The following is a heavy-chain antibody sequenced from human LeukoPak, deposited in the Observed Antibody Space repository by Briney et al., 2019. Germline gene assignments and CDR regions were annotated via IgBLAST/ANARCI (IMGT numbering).Heavy chain of an antibody. CDR3: ASFSPHYDY. J-gene: IGHJ4*02. Sequence: GGSLRPSCAASGFTFSSYGMHWVRQAPGKGLEWVAVIWYDGSNKYYADSVKGRFTISRDNSKNTLYLQMNSLRAEDTAVYYCASFSPHYDYWGQGTLVTVSS. CDR1: GFTFSSYG. V-gene: IGHV3-33*01. CDR2: IWYDGSNK. D-gene: IGHD3-3*02.